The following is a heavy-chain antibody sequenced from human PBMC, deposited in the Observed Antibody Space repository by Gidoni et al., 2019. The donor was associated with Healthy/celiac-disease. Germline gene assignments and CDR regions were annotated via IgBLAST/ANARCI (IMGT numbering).Heavy chain of an antibody. Sequence: EVTLLASGRGLVQPGRSLRLSFAASGVTFHSEAMSWVRQAPGKGLEWVSAISGSGGSTYYADSVKGRFTISRDNSKNTLYLQMTSLRAEDTAVYYCAKDLGSYGAGSSDYWGQGTLFTVSS. D-gene: IGHD3-10*01. J-gene: IGHJ4*02. V-gene: IGHV3-23*01. CDR3: AKDLGSYGAGSSDY. CDR1: GVTFHSEA. CDR2: ISGSGGST.